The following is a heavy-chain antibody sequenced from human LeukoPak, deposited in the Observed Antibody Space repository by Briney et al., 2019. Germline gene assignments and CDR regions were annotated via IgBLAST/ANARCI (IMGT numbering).Heavy chain of an antibody. J-gene: IGHJ2*01. CDR3: ARGTLTRYWYFDL. CDR2: IYHSGST. CDR1: GGSISSGGYS. D-gene: IGHD4-17*01. V-gene: IGHV4-30-2*01. Sequence: SQTLSLTCAVPGGSISSGGYSWSWVRQPPGKGLEWIGYIYHSGSTYYNPSLKSRVTISVDRSKNQFSLKLSSVTPADTAVYYCARGTLTRYWYFDLWGRGTLVTVSS.